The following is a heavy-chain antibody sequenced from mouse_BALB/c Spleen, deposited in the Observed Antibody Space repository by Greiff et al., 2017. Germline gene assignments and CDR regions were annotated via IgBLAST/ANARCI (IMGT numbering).Heavy chain of an antibody. D-gene: IGHD2-4*01. CDR3: ARNDYDEGWYFDV. J-gene: IGHJ1*01. CDR1: GDSITSGY. Sequence: EVQLQESGPSLVKPSQTLSLTCSVTGDSITSGYWNWIRKFPGNKLEYMGYISYSGSTYYNPSLKSRISITRDTSKNQYYLQLNSVTTEDTATYYCARNDYDEGWYFDVWGAGTTVTVSS. CDR2: ISYSGST. V-gene: IGHV3-8*02.